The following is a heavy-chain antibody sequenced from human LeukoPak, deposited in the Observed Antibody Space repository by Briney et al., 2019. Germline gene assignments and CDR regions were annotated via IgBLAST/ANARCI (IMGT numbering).Heavy chain of an antibody. CDR3: ASWQLAEGRWFDP. D-gene: IGHD6-6*01. CDR2: IKQDGSEK. V-gene: IGHV3-7*01. Sequence: GGSLRLSCAASGFTFSSYWMSWVRQAPGKGLEWVANIKQDGSEKYYVDSVKGRFTISRDNAKNSLYLQMNSLRAEDTAVYYCASWQLAEGRWFDPWGQGTLVTVSS. J-gene: IGHJ5*02. CDR1: GFTFSSYW.